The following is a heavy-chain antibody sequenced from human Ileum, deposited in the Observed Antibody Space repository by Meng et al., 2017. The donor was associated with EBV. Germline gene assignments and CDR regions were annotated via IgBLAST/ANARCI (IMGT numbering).Heavy chain of an antibody. D-gene: IGHD2-21*01. J-gene: IGHJ4*01. CDR2: INADNGNT. V-gene: IGHV1-3*01. CDR1: GYPVSHYA. Sequence: VIHLQLEAEVKKPVASVKTSCKSSGYPVSHYAIHWVRPAPGQRPEWMGEINADNGNTKYTQKFQGRVSITRKTTASTVYLDVRSLRSEDTAVYFCARVERGVKFDKWGQGTLVTVSS. CDR3: ARVERGVKFDK.